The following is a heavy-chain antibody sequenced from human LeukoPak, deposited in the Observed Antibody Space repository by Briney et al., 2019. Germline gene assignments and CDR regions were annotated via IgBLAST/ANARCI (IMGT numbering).Heavy chain of an antibody. J-gene: IGHJ4*02. V-gene: IGHV3-48*03. CDR2: ISSSGSTI. D-gene: IGHD6-19*01. Sequence: PGGSLRLSCAASGFTFSSYEMNWVRQAPGKGLEWVSYISSSGSTIYYADSVKGRFTISRDNAKNSLYLQMNSLRAEDTAVYYCASLSSGWYEANVDYWGQGTLVTVSS. CDR3: ASLSSGWYEANVDY. CDR1: GFTFSSYE.